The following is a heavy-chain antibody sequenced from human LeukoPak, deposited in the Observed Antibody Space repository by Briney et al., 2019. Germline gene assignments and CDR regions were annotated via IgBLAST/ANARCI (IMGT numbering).Heavy chain of an antibody. V-gene: IGHV4-4*07. CDR1: GGSISSYY. Sequence: SETLSLTCTVSGGSISSYYWSWIRQPAGKGLEWIGRIYTSGSTNYNPSLKSRVTISVDTSKNQFSLKLSSVTAADTAVYYCARQRYYYDSSGYYWGYYMDVWGKGTTVTVSS. J-gene: IGHJ6*03. CDR3: ARQRYYYDSSGYYWGYYMDV. D-gene: IGHD3-22*01. CDR2: IYTSGST.